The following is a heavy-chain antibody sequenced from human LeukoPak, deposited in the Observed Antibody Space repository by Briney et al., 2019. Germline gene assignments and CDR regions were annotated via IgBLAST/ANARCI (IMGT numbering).Heavy chain of an antibody. CDR3: ARDRSGLGPLDY. J-gene: IGHJ4*02. Sequence: PGGSLRLSCAASGFTFSDYYMNWVRQAPGKGLEWVSYITSSGSTIYYADSVKGRFTISRDNAKNSLYLEMNSLRAEDTAVYYWARDRSGLGPLDYWGQGTLVTVPS. CDR2: ITSSGSTI. CDR1: GFTFSDYY. D-gene: IGHD5-12*01. V-gene: IGHV3-11*04.